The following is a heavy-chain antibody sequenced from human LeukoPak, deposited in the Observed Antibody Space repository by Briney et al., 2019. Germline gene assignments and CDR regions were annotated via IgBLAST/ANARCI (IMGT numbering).Heavy chain of an antibody. V-gene: IGHV4-61*02. CDR2: IYTSGST. J-gene: IGHJ4*02. D-gene: IGHD4-23*01. Sequence: SQTLSLTCTVSGGSISSGSHYWSWIRQPAGRGLEWIGRIYTSGSTNYNPSLKSRVTISVDTSKNQFSLKLSSVTAADTAVYYCARDRWSPFDYWGQGTLVTVSS. CDR1: GGSISSGSHY. CDR3: ARDRWSPFDY.